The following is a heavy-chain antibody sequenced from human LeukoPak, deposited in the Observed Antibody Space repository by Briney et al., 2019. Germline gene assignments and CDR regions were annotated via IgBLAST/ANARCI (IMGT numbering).Heavy chain of an antibody. CDR3: AKAGNERITMVRGVISLADY. J-gene: IGHJ4*02. CDR1: GFTFSSYA. Sequence: GGSLRLSCAASGFTFSSYAMSWVRQAPGKGPEWVSAISGSGGSTYYADPVKGRFTISRDNSKNTLYLQMNSLRAEDTAVYYCAKAGNERITMVRGVISLADYWGQGTLVTVSS. D-gene: IGHD3-10*01. V-gene: IGHV3-23*01. CDR2: ISGSGGST.